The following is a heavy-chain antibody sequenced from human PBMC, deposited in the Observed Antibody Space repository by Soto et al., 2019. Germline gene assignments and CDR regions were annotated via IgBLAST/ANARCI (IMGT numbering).Heavy chain of an antibody. CDR2: ISYDGSNK. J-gene: IGHJ6*02. Sequence: GGSLRLSCAASGFTFSSYGMHWVRQAPGKGLEWVAVISYDGSNKYYADSVKGRFTISRDNSKNTLYLQMNSLRAEDTAVYYCAKAPTIFGVVTMDVWGQGTTVTVSS. V-gene: IGHV3-30*18. CDR1: GFTFSSYG. D-gene: IGHD3-3*01. CDR3: AKAPTIFGVVTMDV.